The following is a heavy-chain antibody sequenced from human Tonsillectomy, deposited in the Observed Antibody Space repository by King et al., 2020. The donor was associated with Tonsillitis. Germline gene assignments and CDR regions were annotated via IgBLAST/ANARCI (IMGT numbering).Heavy chain of an antibody. CDR2: ISYNGDNK. CDR3: AKGNLGYCSSTSCYGYYYYYMDV. V-gene: IGHV3-30*18. CDR1: GFTFRSYG. D-gene: IGHD2-2*01. J-gene: IGHJ6*03. Sequence: QLVQSGGGVVQPGRSLRLSCSASGFTFRSYGRHWVRQAPGKGLEWVAWISYNGDNKIYAESVKGRFTISSDNSKNTLYLQMNSLGAEETAGYYCAKGNLGYCSSTSCYGYYYYYMDVWGKGTTVTVSS.